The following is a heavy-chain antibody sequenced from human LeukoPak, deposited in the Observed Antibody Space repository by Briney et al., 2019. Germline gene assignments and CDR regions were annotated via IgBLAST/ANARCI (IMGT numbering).Heavy chain of an antibody. J-gene: IGHJ5*02. CDR1: GGSFSGYC. V-gene: IGHV4-34*01. D-gene: IGHD2-2*02. Sequence: SETLSLTCAVYGGSFSGYCWSWIRQPPGKGLEWIGEINHSGSTNYNPSLKSRVTISVDTSKNQFSLKLSPVTAADTAVYYCARGPYCSSTSCYTNWFDPWGQGALVTVSS. CDR2: INHSGST. CDR3: ARGPYCSSTSCYTNWFDP.